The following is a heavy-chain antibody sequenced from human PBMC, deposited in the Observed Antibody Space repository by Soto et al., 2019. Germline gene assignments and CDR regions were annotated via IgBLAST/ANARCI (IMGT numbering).Heavy chain of an antibody. CDR1: GYNFITYW. Sequence: PGESLKISCEVSGYNFITYWIGWVRQMPGKGLEWMAIIFPGDSRTKYSPSFEGQVTISADKSTITAYLQWSSLKASDTAIYYCTRVAYGAADYWGQGTLVTGS. CDR2: IFPGDSRT. D-gene: IGHD4-17*01. CDR3: TRVAYGAADY. V-gene: IGHV5-51*01. J-gene: IGHJ4*02.